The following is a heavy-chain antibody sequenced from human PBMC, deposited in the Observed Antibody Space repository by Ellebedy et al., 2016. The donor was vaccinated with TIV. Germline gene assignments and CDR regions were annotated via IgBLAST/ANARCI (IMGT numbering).Heavy chain of an antibody. CDR2: IVVGRGNT. D-gene: IGHD2-15*01. CDR3: AADSVVGPSASWYFDL. CDR1: GFTFTKSA. Sequence: AASVKVSCKASGFTFTKSAVQWVRQARGQRLEWRGWIVVGRGNTHYAQKFQERVTITRDMSTSTAYMELSSLRSEDTAVYYCAADSVVGPSASWYFDLWGRGTLVTVSS. V-gene: IGHV1-58*01. J-gene: IGHJ2*01.